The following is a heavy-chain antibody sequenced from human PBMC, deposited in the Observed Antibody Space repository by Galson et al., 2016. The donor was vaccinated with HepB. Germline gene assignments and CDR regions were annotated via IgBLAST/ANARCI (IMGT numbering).Heavy chain of an antibody. D-gene: IGHD1-26*01. J-gene: IGHJ5*02. Sequence: SLRLSCAASGFTLNNYALNWVRQAPGKGLEWVGLISYDGSNRYYGDPVRGRFAISRDTSKNTVYLQMNSLRPEDTAGYYCARDQGWEGGWFDPWGQGTLVTVSS. CDR1: GFTLNNYA. V-gene: IGHV3-30*09. CDR2: ISYDGSNR. CDR3: ARDQGWEGGWFDP.